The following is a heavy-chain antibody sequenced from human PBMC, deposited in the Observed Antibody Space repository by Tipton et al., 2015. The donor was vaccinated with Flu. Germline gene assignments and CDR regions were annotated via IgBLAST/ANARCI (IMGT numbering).Heavy chain of an antibody. CDR3: APLRGVGAIRDAFDI. J-gene: IGHJ3*02. Sequence: SLRLSCAASGFTFSGYSMNWVRQAPGKGLEWVSSISSSSSYIYYADSVKGRFTISRDNAKNSLYLQMNSLRAEDTAVYYCAPLRGVGAIRDAFDIWGQGTMVTVSS. D-gene: IGHD1-26*01. CDR2: ISSSSSYI. V-gene: IGHV3-21*01. CDR1: GFTFSGYS.